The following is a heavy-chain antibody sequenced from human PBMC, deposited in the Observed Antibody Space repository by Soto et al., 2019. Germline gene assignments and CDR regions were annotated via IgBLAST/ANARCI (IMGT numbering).Heavy chain of an antibody. CDR3: ARDLPPYSSSFMYLYYYYGMDV. D-gene: IGHD6-6*01. Sequence: EASVKVSCKASGYTFTSYGISWVRQAPGQRLKWMRRISAYNGNANYAQKLQGRVTMTTDTSTSTAYMELRSLRSDDTAVYYCARDLPPYSSSFMYLYYYYGMDVWGQGTTVTVSS. V-gene: IGHV1-18*01. J-gene: IGHJ6*02. CDR1: GYTFTSYG. CDR2: ISAYNGNA.